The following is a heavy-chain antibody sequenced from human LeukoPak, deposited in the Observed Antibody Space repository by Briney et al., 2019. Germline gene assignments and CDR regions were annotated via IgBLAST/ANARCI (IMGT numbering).Heavy chain of an antibody. Sequence: RASVKVSCKASGYTFISYYMHWVRQAPGQGLEWMGIINPSGGSTSYAQKFQGRVTMTRDTSTSTVYMELSSLRSEDTAVYYCAPSSGYYNWFDPWGQGTLVTVSS. CDR3: APSSGYYNWFDP. V-gene: IGHV1-46*01. J-gene: IGHJ5*02. CDR2: INPSGGST. CDR1: GYTFISYY. D-gene: IGHD3-22*01.